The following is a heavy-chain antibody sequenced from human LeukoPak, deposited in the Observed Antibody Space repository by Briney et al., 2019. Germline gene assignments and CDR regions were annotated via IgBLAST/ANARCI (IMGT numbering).Heavy chain of an antibody. J-gene: IGHJ6*03. Sequence: PSETPSLTCTVSGVSISSSNSYWGWIRQPPGKGLEWIGEIYHSGSTNYNPSLKSRVTISVDKSKNQFSLKLSSVTAADTAVYYCARDNTGAEVMDVWGKGTTVTVSS. CDR1: GVSISSSNSY. V-gene: IGHV4-39*07. CDR2: IYHSGST. CDR3: ARDNTGAEVMDV. D-gene: IGHD1-1*01.